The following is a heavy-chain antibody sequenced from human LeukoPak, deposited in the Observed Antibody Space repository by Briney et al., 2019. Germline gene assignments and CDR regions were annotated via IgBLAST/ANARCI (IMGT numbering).Heavy chain of an antibody. CDR1: GGSISSYY. Sequence: PSETLSLTCTVSGGSISSYYWSWIRQPAGKGLEWIGRIYTSGSTNYNPSLKSRVTMSVDTSKNQFSLKLSSVTAADTAVYYCELYYYDSSGYYLFDYWGQGTLVTVSS. D-gene: IGHD3-22*01. CDR3: ELYYYDSSGYYLFDY. J-gene: IGHJ4*02. V-gene: IGHV4-4*07. CDR2: IYTSGST.